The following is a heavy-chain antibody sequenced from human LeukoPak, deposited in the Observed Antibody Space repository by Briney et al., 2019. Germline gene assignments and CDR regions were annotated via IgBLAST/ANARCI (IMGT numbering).Heavy chain of an antibody. CDR3: ARGGPLRFLEWPYPYYFDY. CDR1: GYTFTSYG. CDR2: ISAYNGNT. Sequence: ASVKVSCKASGYTFTSYGISWVRQAPGQGLEWMGWISAYNGNTNYAQKLQGRVTMTTDTSTSTAYMELGSLRSDDTAVYYCARGGPLRFLEWPYPYYFDYWGQGTLVAVSS. D-gene: IGHD3-3*01. V-gene: IGHV1-18*01. J-gene: IGHJ4*02.